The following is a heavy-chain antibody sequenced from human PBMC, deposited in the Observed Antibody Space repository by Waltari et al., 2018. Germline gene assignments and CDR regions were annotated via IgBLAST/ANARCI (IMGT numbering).Heavy chain of an antibody. CDR2: IYTSGST. V-gene: IGHV4-4*09. CDR1: GGSISSYY. D-gene: IGHD3-22*01. Sequence: QVQLQESGPGLVKPSETLSLTCTVSGGSISSYYWSWLRQPPGKGLEWIGYIYTSGSTNYNPSLKSRVTISVDTSKNQFSLKLSSVTAADTAVYYCARALPNYYDSSGYSSYFDYWGQGTLVTVSS. J-gene: IGHJ4*02. CDR3: ARALPNYYDSSGYSSYFDY.